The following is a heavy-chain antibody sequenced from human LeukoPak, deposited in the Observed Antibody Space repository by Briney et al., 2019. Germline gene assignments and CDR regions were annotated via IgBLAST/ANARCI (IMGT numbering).Heavy chain of an antibody. CDR2: IIPIFGTA. Sequence: ASVTVSCKASGGTFSSYAISWVRQAPGQGLEWMGGIIPIFGTANYAQKFQGRVTITADESTSTAYMELSSLRSEDTAVYYCARDGGYDFWSGYYQDYWGQGTLVTVSS. CDR3: ARDGGYDFWSGYYQDY. D-gene: IGHD3-3*01. CDR1: GGTFSSYA. V-gene: IGHV1-69*13. J-gene: IGHJ4*02.